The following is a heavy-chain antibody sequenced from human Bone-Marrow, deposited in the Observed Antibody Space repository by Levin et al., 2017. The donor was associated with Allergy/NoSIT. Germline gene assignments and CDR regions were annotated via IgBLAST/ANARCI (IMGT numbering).Heavy chain of an antibody. J-gene: IGHJ3*02. CDR3: ARIRDGFLAVDAFEI. CDR1: GGSFSGFY. D-gene: IGHD5-24*01. CDR2: THHSGIT. Sequence: SETLSLTCAVSGGSFSGFYWSWIHQPPGKGLEWIGETHHSGITNYNPSLKRRVTISGDTSKSLSSLRLTSVAAADTAVYYCARIRDGFLAVDAFEIWGQGTMVTVSS. V-gene: IGHV4-34*01.